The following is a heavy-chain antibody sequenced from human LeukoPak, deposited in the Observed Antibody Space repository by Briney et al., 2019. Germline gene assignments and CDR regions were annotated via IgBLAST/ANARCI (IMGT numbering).Heavy chain of an antibody. Sequence: GGSLRLSCAASGFTFSSYGMHWVRQAPGKGLEWVSAISGSGGSTYYADSVKGRFTISRDNSKNTLYLQMNSLRAEDTAVYYCAKARSGSYYFGAFDIWGQGTMVTVSS. D-gene: IGHD1-26*01. CDR3: AKARSGSYYFGAFDI. J-gene: IGHJ3*02. V-gene: IGHV3-23*01. CDR2: ISGSGGST. CDR1: GFTFSSYG.